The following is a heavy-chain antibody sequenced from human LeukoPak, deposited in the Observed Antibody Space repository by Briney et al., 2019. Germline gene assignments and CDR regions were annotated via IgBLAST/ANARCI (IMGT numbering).Heavy chain of an antibody. CDR3: ARRCSSSCRAFDI. J-gene: IGHJ3*02. CDR2: ISYDGSNK. V-gene: IGHV3-30-3*01. Sequence: PGRSLRLSCAAFGFTFSSYAMHWVRQAPGKGLGWVAVISYDGSNKYYADSVKGRFTISRDNSKNTLYLQMNSLRPEDTAVYYCARRCSSSCRAFDIWGQGTMVTVSS. D-gene: IGHD6-13*01. CDR1: GFTFSSYA.